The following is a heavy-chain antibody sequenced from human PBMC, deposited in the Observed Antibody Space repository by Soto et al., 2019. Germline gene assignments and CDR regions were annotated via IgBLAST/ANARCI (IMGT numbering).Heavy chain of an antibody. CDR2: INAGNGNT. CDR1: GYTFTSYA. CDR3: ARGIWTMTRGAYYFDN. J-gene: IGHJ4*02. V-gene: IGHV1-3*01. D-gene: IGHD3-10*01. Sequence: ASVKVSCKASGYTFTSYAMHWVRQAPGQRLEWMGWINAGNGNTKYSQKFQGRVTITRDTSASTAYMELSSLRSEDTAVYYCARGIWTMTRGAYYFDNWGQGTLVTVS.